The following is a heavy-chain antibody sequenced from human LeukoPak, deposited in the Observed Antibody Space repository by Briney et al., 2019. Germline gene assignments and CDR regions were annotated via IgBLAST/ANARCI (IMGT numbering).Heavy chain of an antibody. CDR2: ISSDGSVT. D-gene: IGHD5-18*01. CDR3: AGRPTGYSSGYVY. Sequence: GGSLRLSCAVSGFSFTNYWMHWVRQDPGKGLVWVSYISSDGSVTKYADSVKGRFTISRDNAVNTLYLQMNNLRAEDTALYYCAGRPTGYSSGYVYWGQGALVTVSS. CDR1: GFSFTNYW. J-gene: IGHJ4*02. V-gene: IGHV3-74*03.